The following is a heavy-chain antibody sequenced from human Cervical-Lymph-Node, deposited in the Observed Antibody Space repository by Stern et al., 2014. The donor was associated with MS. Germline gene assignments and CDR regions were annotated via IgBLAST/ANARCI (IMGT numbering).Heavy chain of an antibody. CDR2: IRSSSSYI. CDR3: AREGRRRSGSYSETYLDY. J-gene: IGHJ4*02. D-gene: IGHD3-10*01. V-gene: IGHV3-21*01. Sequence: EVQLVESGGGLVKPGGSLRLSCAASGFTFSSYSMNWVRQAPGKGLEWVSSIRSSSSYIYYADSVKGRFTISRDNAKNSLYLQMNSLRAEDTAVYYCAREGRRRSGSYSETYLDYWGQGTLVTVSS. CDR1: GFTFSSYS.